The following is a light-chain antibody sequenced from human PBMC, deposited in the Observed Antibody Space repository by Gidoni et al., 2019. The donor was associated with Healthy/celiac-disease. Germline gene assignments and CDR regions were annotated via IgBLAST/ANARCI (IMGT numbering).Light chain of an antibody. J-gene: IGKJ1*01. CDR1: QSVSSSY. V-gene: IGKV3-20*01. Sequence: ELVLTQPPGTLSFSPGERATLSCRASQSVSSSYLAWYQRKPGQAPGLLIYGASSRATGIPNRFSGSRSGTDFTLTISRLEPEDFAVYYCQQATGTFGQGTKVEIK. CDR2: GAS. CDR3: QQATGT.